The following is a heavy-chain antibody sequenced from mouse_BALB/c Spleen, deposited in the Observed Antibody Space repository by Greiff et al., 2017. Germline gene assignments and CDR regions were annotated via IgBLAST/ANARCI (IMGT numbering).Heavy chain of an antibody. Sequence: EVQLVESGGGLVKPGGSLKLSCAASGFTFSDYYMYWVRQTPEKRLEWVATISDGGSYTYYPDSVKGRFTISRDNAKNNLYLQMSSLKSEDTAMYYCARDGYHGGFFDYWGQGTTLTVSS. V-gene: IGHV5-4*02. J-gene: IGHJ2*01. CDR1: GFTFSDYY. CDR2: ISDGGSYT. CDR3: ARDGYHGGFFDY. D-gene: IGHD2-2*01.